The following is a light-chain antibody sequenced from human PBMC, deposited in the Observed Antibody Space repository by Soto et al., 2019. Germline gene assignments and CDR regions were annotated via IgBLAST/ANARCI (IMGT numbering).Light chain of an antibody. V-gene: IGLV3-25*03. CDR1: ALPKQY. CDR2: KDT. J-gene: IGLJ1*01. CDR3: QSADSSGTYS. Sequence: SYELTQPPSMSVSPGQTARITCSGDALPKQYAFWYQQKPGQAPVLVIYKDTERPSGIPERFSGSSSGTTVTLTISGVQAEDEADFYCQSADSSGTYSFGTGTKLTVL.